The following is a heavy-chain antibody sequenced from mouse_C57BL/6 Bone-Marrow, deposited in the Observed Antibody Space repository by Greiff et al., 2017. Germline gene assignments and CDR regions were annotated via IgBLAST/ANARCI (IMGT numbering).Heavy chain of an antibody. CDR3: ARDRGNYYGSSYYFDY. Sequence: EVKVVESGGGLVKPGGSLKLSCAASGFTFSSYAMSWVRQTPEKRLEWVATISDGGSYTYYPDNVKGRFTISRDNAKNTLYLQRSHLKSEDTAMFYCARDRGNYYGSSYYFDYWGQGTTLTGSS. D-gene: IGHD1-1*01. CDR2: ISDGGSYT. V-gene: IGHV5-4*01. J-gene: IGHJ2*01. CDR1: GFTFSSYA.